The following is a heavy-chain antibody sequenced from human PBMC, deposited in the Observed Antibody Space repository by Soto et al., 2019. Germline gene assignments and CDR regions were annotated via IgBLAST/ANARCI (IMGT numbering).Heavy chain of an antibody. D-gene: IGHD2-15*01. CDR1: GFTFSSYA. CDR2: VSIGGST. V-gene: IGHV3-23*01. CDR3: AKRRGAGGHFDY. J-gene: IGHJ4*02. Sequence: GGSLRLSCAASGFTFSSYAMGWVRQGPGKGLEWVAVVSIGGSTHYADSVRGRFTIARDNSKNTLSLQMNSLTAEDTAVYFCAKRRGAGGHFDYWGQGALVTVSS.